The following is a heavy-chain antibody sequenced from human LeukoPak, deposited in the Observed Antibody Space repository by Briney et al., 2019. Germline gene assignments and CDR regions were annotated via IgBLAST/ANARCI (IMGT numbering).Heavy chain of an antibody. Sequence: GGSLRLSCAASGFTFSSYSMNWVRQAPGKGLEWVSSISSSSSYIYYADSVKGRFTISRDNAKNSLYLRMNSLRAEDTAVYYCARGTYSSSSFDYWGQGTLVTVSS. V-gene: IGHV3-21*01. CDR1: GFTFSSYS. CDR3: ARGTYSSSSFDY. CDR2: ISSSSSYI. J-gene: IGHJ4*02. D-gene: IGHD6-6*01.